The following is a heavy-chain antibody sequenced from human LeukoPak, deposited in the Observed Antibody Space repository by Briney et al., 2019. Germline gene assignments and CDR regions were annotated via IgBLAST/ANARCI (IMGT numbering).Heavy chain of an antibody. CDR3: ARGFLRYSYDH. D-gene: IGHD5-18*01. Sequence: PGGSLRLSCAASGFTYSSHSMNWVRQVPGKGLEWVSYISSSGDIIHYADSVKGRFTISRDSAKSSLYLQMNSLRAEDTAVYYCARGFLRYSYDHWGQGTLVTFSS. V-gene: IGHV3-48*04. CDR1: GFTYSSHS. CDR2: ISSSGDII. J-gene: IGHJ4*02.